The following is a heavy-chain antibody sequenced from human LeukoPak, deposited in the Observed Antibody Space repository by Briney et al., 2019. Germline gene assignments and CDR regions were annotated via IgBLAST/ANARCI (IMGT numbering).Heavy chain of an antibody. V-gene: IGHV1-8*02. J-gene: IGHJ6*02. CDR2: MNPNSGNT. CDR1: GGTFSSYA. D-gene: IGHD3-3*01. CDR3: AREPPGGYDFWSGYSSLYYYYYYGMDV. Sequence: GASVKVSCTASGGTFSSYAISWVRQATGQGLEWMGWMNPNSGNTGYAQKFQGRVTMTRNTSISTAYMELSSLRSEDTAVYYCAREPPGGYDFWSGYSSLYYYYYYGMDVWGQGTTVTVSS.